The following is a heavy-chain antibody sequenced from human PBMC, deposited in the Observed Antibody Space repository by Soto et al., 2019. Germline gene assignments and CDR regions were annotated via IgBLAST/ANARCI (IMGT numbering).Heavy chain of an antibody. D-gene: IGHD2-21*02. Sequence: QVQLQESGPGLVKPSETLSLTCTVSGGSISSYYWSWIRQPPGQGLVWIGYIYYSSSTNYSPSLKSRVTMSVGTSTNQFSLNLSSVTAADTAVYYCARHLPSCGGDCYSLDYWGQGTLVTVSS. CDR2: IYYSSST. CDR3: ARHLPSCGGDCYSLDY. V-gene: IGHV4-59*08. CDR1: GGSISSYY. J-gene: IGHJ4*02.